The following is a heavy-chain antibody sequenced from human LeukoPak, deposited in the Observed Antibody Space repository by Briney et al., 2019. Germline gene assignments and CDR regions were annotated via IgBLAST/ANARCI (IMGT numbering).Heavy chain of an antibody. CDR3: VKEHVDRAFTRSFEI. CDR1: GFTFSTFT. J-gene: IGHJ3*02. Sequence: PGGSLRLSCAASGFTFSTFTMDWVRQAPGKGLEWVSSISGSGSYIYYADSVRGRFTISRDNAKNSLYLQMSSPRAEDTAIYYCVKEHVDRAFTRSFEIWGQGTVVTVSS. CDR2: ISGSGSYI. D-gene: IGHD3-10*01. V-gene: IGHV3-21*04.